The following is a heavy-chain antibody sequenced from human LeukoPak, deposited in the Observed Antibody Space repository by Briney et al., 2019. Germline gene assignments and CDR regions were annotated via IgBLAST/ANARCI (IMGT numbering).Heavy chain of an antibody. CDR3: AKSGGSGSWDYMDV. Sequence: TGRSLRLSCAASGFTFSSYGMHWVRQAPGKGLEWVAVIWYDGSNKYYADSVKGRFTISRDSSKNTLYLQMNSLRAEDTAVYYCAKSGGSGSWDYMDVWGKGTTVTVSS. D-gene: IGHD3-10*01. V-gene: IGHV3-33*06. CDR2: IWYDGSNK. CDR1: GFTFSSYG. J-gene: IGHJ6*03.